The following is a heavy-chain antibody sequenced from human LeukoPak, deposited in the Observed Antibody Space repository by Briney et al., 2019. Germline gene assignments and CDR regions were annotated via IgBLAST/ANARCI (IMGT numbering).Heavy chain of an antibody. Sequence: PGGSLRLSCAASGFTFSTYGMHWVRQAPGKGLEWVAVISYDGSTKNCADSVKGRFTISRDNSKNSLYLQLNSLRPADTATYYCAKSRAPAADPDAFDVWGQGTLVIVSS. J-gene: IGHJ3*01. V-gene: IGHV3-30*18. CDR2: ISYDGSTK. CDR3: AKSRAPAADPDAFDV. D-gene: IGHD2-2*01. CDR1: GFTFSTYG.